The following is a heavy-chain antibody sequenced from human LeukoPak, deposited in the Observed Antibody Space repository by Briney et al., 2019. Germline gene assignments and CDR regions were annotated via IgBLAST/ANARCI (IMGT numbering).Heavy chain of an antibody. V-gene: IGHV3-23*01. CDR3: ARGTYYDILTAHYGDVAFDI. CDR1: GFTFSSYG. D-gene: IGHD3-9*01. J-gene: IGHJ3*02. Sequence: PGGSLRLSCAASGFTFSSYGMSWVRQAPGKGLEWVSAISGSGGSTYYADSVKGRFTISRDNSKNTLYLQMNSLRAEDTAVYYCARGTYYDILTAHYGDVAFDIWGQGTMVTVSS. CDR2: ISGSGGST.